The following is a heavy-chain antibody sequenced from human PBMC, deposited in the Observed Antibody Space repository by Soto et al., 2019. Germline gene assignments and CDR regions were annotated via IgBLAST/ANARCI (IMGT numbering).Heavy chain of an antibody. J-gene: IGHJ6*02. D-gene: IGHD6-13*01. CDR3: ARELAAGYYGMDV. V-gene: IGHV3-11*06. CDR1: GFTFSDYY. CDR2: ISSSSSYT. Sequence: PGGSLRLSCAASGFTFSDYYMSWIRQAPGKGLEWVSYISSSSSYTNYADSVKGRFTISRDNAKNSLYLQMNSLRAEDTAVYYCARELAAGYYGMDVWGQGTTVTVSS.